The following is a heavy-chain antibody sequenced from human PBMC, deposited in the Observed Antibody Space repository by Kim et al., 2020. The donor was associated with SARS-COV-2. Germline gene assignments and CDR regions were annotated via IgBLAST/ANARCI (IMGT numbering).Heavy chain of an antibody. V-gene: IGHV3-21*01. CDR1: GFTFSSYT. Sequence: GGSLRLSCAASGFTFSSYTINWVRQAPGKGLEWVSSISGNSKYIYYADSVKGRFTISRDNAKNSLYLQMNSLRADDSAVYYCARDQPGSSSRRWFDPWGQGTLVTVSS. J-gene: IGHJ5*02. CDR2: ISGNSKYI. D-gene: IGHD6-13*01. CDR3: ARDQPGSSSRRWFDP.